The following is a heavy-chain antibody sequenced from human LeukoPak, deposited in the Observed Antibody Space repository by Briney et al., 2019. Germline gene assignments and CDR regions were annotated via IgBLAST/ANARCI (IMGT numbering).Heavy chain of an antibody. D-gene: IGHD3-9*01. Sequence: GGSLRLSCAASGFTFSSYAMSWVRQAPGKGLEWVSAISGSGGSTYYADSVKGRFTISRDNSKNTLYLQMNSLRAEDTAVYYCAKETRLRYFDWLSFDYWGRGTLVTVSS. CDR1: GFTFSSYA. CDR2: ISGSGGST. V-gene: IGHV3-23*01. J-gene: IGHJ4*02. CDR3: AKETRLRYFDWLSFDY.